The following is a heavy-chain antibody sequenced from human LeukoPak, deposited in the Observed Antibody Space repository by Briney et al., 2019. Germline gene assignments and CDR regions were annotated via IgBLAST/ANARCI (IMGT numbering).Heavy chain of an antibody. V-gene: IGHV4-61*02. J-gene: IGHJ4*02. Sequence: PPETLSLTCTVSGGYISSGSYYWSWIRQPAGKGLEWIGRIYTSGSPNYNLSLKSRVTIRGEASKHQLPLMLRSVTAAHTDVYFCATTKIAARTFDYWGQGTLVTVSS. CDR2: IYTSGSP. D-gene: IGHD6-6*01. CDR1: GGYISSGSYY. CDR3: ATTKIAARTFDY.